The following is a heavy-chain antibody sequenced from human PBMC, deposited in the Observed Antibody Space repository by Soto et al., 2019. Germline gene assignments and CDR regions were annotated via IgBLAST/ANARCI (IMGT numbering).Heavy chain of an antibody. V-gene: IGHV1-18*01. CDR2: ISAYNGNT. J-gene: IGHJ6*02. CDR1: GYTFTSYG. D-gene: IGHD6-13*01. CDR3: ARARVDRSSWYGHHYYGMDV. Sequence: GASVKVSCKASGYTFTSYGISWVRQAPGQGLEWMGWISAYNGNTNHAQKLQGRVTMTTDTSTSTAYMELRSLRSDDTAVYYCARARVDRSSWYGHHYYGMDVWGQGTTVTVSS.